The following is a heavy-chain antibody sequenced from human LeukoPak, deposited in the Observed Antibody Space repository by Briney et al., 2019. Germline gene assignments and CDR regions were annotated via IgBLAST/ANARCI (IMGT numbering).Heavy chain of an antibody. CDR2: IYPGDSDT. CDR1: GYSFTSYW. D-gene: IGHD6-13*01. J-gene: IGHJ5*02. Sequence: GESLKISCKGSGYSFTSYWIGWVRQMPGKGLEWMWIIYPGDSDTRYSPSFQGQVTISADKSISTAYLQWSSLKASDTAMYYCARDLIAAAGSWWFDPWGQGTLVTVSS. CDR3: ARDLIAAAGSWWFDP. V-gene: IGHV5-51*01.